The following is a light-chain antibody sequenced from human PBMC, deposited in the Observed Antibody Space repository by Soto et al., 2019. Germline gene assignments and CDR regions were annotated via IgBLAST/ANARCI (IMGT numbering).Light chain of an antibody. CDR1: QSISRY. Sequence: DIQMTQSPSPLSASVGDRVTITCRASQSISRYLNWYQQKPGKAPELLVFAASSLQSGVPSRFRGSGSGTDFTLTITSLQPPDFATYYCQQSYSNMWTFGQGTKVDIK. CDR2: AAS. V-gene: IGKV1-39*01. CDR3: QQSYSNMWT. J-gene: IGKJ1*01.